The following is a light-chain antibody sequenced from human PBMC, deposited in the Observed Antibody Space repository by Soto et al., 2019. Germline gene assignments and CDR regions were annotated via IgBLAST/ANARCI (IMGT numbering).Light chain of an antibody. CDR1: QGISSY. CDR2: TAS. Sequence: DIQLTHSPSFLSASVGDRVTITCRASQGISSYLAWYQQKPGKAPTLLIHTASTLQSGVPSRFSGSGSGTEFTLKISSLQPEDFATYDCQQRNSYPITFGQGTRLDIK. J-gene: IGKJ5*01. V-gene: IGKV1-9*01. CDR3: QQRNSYPIT.